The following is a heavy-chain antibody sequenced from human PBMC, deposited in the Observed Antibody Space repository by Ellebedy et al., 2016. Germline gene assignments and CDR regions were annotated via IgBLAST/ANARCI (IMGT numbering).Heavy chain of an antibody. CDR1: GFTFSNYG. D-gene: IGHD5-24*01. V-gene: IGHV3-30*18. CDR3: AKGRSLMATIDY. CDR2: ISYDGSNK. Sequence: GESLKISXAASGFTFSNYGMHWVRQAPGKGLEWVAVISYDGSNKYYADSVKGRFTISRDNSKNTLYLQMNSLRVEDTAVYYCAKGRSLMATIDYWGQGTLVTVSS. J-gene: IGHJ4*02.